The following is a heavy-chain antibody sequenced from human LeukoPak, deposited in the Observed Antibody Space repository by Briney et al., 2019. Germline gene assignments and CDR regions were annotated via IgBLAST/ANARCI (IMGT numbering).Heavy chain of an antibody. Sequence: SATLSLTCTVSGGSISSSSYNWGWIRQPPGKGLEWIGGIHHSGSTYYKSSLKSRVTLPADTSKNQFFLKLSSVTAADTAVYYCARQKKEVYYYDGSSYYYFDYWGQGTLVTVSS. J-gene: IGHJ4*02. D-gene: IGHD3-22*01. CDR2: IHHSGST. CDR1: GGSISSSSYN. CDR3: ARQKKEVYYYDGSSYYYFDY. V-gene: IGHV4-39*01.